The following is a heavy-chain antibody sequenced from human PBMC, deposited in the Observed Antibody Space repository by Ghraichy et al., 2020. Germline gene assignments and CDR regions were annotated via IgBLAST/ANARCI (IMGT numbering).Heavy chain of an antibody. CDR2: IYYSGSA. D-gene: IGHD3-22*01. CDR3: ASLSSSSYFPDAFDM. Sequence: SETLSLTCSVSGGSVSSGGYYWSWIRQHPGNGLEWIGYIYYSGSAYYNPSLKSRVTMSVDTSENQFSLKLSSVTAADTAVYYCASLSSSSYFPDAFDMWGQGTMVTVSS. V-gene: IGHV4-31*02. CDR1: GGSVSSGGYY. J-gene: IGHJ3*02.